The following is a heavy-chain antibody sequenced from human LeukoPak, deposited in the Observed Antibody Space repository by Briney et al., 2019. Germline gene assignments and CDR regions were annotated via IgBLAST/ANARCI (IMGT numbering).Heavy chain of an antibody. CDR1: GGSISSSSYY. CDR3: ARLIAPAANDAFDI. J-gene: IGHJ3*02. Sequence: SETLSLTCTVSGGSISSSSYYWGWIRQPPRKGLEWIVSIYYSGSTYYNPSLKSRVTISVDTSKNQFSLKLSSVTAADTAVYYCARLIAPAANDAFDIWGQGTMVTVSS. D-gene: IGHD2-2*01. V-gene: IGHV4-39*01. CDR2: IYYSGST.